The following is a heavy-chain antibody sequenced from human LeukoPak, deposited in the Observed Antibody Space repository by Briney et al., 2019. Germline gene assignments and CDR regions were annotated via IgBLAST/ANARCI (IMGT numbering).Heavy chain of an antibody. J-gene: IGHJ6*02. CDR3: ARDFRTVVTRYYYYYGMDV. D-gene: IGHD2-21*02. V-gene: IGHV4-34*01. CDR1: GGSFSGYY. Sequence: PSETLSLTCAVYGGSFSGYYWSWIRQPPGKGLEWIGEINHSGSTNYNPSLKSRVTISVDTSKNQFSLKLSSVTAADTAVYYCARDFRTVVTRYYYYYGMDVWGQGTTVTVSS. CDR2: INHSGST.